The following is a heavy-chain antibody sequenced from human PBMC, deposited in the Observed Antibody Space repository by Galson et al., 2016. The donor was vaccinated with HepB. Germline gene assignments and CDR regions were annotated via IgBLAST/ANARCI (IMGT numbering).Heavy chain of an antibody. CDR1: GFTFSSYS. D-gene: IGHD2-2*01. CDR2: ISSSSSYI. V-gene: IGHV3-21*01. CDR3: ARDLDCSSTSSYGELDY. J-gene: IGHJ4*02. Sequence: SLRLSCAASGFTFSSYSMNWVRQAPGKGLEWVSSISSSSSYIYYADSVKGRFTISRDNAKNSLYLQMNSPRGEDTAVYYCARDLDCSSTSSYGELDYWGQGTLVTVSS.